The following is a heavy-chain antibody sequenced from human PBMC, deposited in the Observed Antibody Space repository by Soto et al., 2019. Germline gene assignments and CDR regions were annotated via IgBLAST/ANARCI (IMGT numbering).Heavy chain of an antibody. V-gene: IGHV1-3*01. D-gene: IGHD2-15*01. CDR2: INPDNGNT. CDR3: ARGIARGQLDP. Sequence: QVQLVQSGAEVKKPGASVKMSCKASGYTFTRYTMNWVRQAPGQRLEWMGWINPDNGNTKSSQKFQDRVIITRDTSASTADMDLNSLRSEDTAVCYCARGIARGQLDPWGQGTLVTVSS. CDR1: GYTFTRYT. J-gene: IGHJ5*02.